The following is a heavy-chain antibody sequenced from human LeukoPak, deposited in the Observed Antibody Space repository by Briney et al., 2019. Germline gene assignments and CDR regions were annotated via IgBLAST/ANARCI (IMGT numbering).Heavy chain of an antibody. CDR1: GFTFSSYA. CDR2: ISGSGGST. V-gene: IGHV3-23*01. CDR3: AKDLLLWFGIKGDSGMEV. D-gene: IGHD3-10*01. Sequence: GGPLRLSCAASGFTFSSYAMSRVRQAPGQGLEWVSGISGSGGSTYYADSVKGRFTISRAHSKNALSLHMKSLRDEDTAVSYCAKDLLLWFGIKGDSGMEVWGKGTPVTVSS. J-gene: IGHJ6*04.